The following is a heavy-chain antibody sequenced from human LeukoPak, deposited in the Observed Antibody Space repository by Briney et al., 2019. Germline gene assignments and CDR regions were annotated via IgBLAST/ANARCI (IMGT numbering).Heavy chain of an antibody. D-gene: IGHD3-3*01. CDR3: ARGLRFLEWLSIPPDY. V-gene: IGHV1-18*01. J-gene: IGHJ4*02. Sequence: GASVKVSCKASGGTFTSYGISWVRQAPGQGLEWMGWISAYNGNTNYAQKLQGRVTMTTDTSTSTAYMELRSLRSDDTAVYYCARGLRFLEWLSIPPDYWGQGTLVTVSS. CDR1: GGTFTSYG. CDR2: ISAYNGNT.